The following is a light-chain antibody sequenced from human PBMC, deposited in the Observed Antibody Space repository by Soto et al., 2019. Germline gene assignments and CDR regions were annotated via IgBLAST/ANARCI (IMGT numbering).Light chain of an antibody. Sequence: DIQITQSPSTLSASIGDSVTIACGASPSVSNWLAWYQQKPGKAPTLLLYDASILESGVPSRFSGSGSSTEHTRTISCLEPADPATDYGQHYIDYFQTIGHGT. CDR3: QHYIDYFQT. CDR1: PSVSNW. J-gene: IGKJ1*01. CDR2: DAS. V-gene: IGKV1-5*01.